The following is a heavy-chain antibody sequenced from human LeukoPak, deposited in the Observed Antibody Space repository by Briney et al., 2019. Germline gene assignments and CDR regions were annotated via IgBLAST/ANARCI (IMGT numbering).Heavy chain of an antibody. J-gene: IGHJ4*02. Sequence: PGGSLRLSCAASGFTFSSYGMHWVRQAPGKGLEWVAFIRYDGSNKYYADPVKGRFSISRDNSKNTLYLQMNSLRVEDTAVYYCAKDLYGSGSYRFDYWGQGILVTVSS. CDR1: GFTFSSYG. CDR2: IRYDGSNK. V-gene: IGHV3-30*02. CDR3: AKDLYGSGSYRFDY. D-gene: IGHD3-10*01.